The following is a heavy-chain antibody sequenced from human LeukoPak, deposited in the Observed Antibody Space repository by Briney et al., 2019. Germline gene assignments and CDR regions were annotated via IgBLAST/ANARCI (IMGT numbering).Heavy chain of an antibody. CDR1: GGTFSNYA. J-gene: IGHJ4*02. V-gene: IGHV1-69*06. CDR2: IIPIFGTA. CDR3: ARDKASRGPPHFDY. Sequence: ASVKVSCKASGGTFSNYAISWVRQAPGQGLEWMGGIIPIFGTANYAQTFRGRVTITADKSTRTAYMELSSLRSGDTAVYYCARDKASRGPPHFDYWGQGTLVTVSS.